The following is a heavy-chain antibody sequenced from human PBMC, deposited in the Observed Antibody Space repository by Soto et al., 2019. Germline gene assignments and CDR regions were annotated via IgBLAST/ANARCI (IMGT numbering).Heavy chain of an antibody. V-gene: IGHV5-51*01. Sequence: LGASLKISCRGSGYDFNTNWFGWVRQLPGRGLEWVGIMYPGDSDTRYNPSLQGHVTLSVDVTVSTAFLQWRSLETSDTGMYFCARLPRDCNKTSCYYADHWGQGTAVTVSS. CDR2: MYPGDSDT. CDR1: GYDFNTNW. D-gene: IGHD3-3*01. CDR3: ARLPRDCNKTSCYYADH. J-gene: IGHJ4*03.